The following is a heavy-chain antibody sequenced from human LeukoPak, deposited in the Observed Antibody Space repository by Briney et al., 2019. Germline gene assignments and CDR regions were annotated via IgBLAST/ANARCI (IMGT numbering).Heavy chain of an antibody. V-gene: IGHV3-74*01. CDR2: INSEGRST. CDR1: GLTFSTYW. J-gene: IGHJ4*02. CDR3: AREGTSGWYYFDY. Sequence: GGSLRLSCAASGLTFSTYWMHWVRQAPGKGLVWVSRINSEGRSTTYADFVKGRFTISRDNAKNTLYLQMNSLRAEDTAVYYCAREGTSGWYYFDYWGQGTLVTVSS. D-gene: IGHD6-19*01.